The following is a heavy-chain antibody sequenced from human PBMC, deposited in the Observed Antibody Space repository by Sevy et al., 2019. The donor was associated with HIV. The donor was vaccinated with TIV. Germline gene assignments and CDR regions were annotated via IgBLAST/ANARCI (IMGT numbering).Heavy chain of an antibody. D-gene: IGHD4-4*01. Sequence: ASVKVSCKASGGTFSNYGIIWVRQAPGQGLEWMGEIIPIFGTANYAQNLQDRVTITADESTSTAYMEVSSLRSDDTAIYYCARTTPDDYNYSYYYGMDVWGQGTMVTVSS. V-gene: IGHV1-69*13. CDR2: IIPIFGTA. J-gene: IGHJ6*02. CDR1: GGTFSNYG. CDR3: ARTTPDDYNYSYYYGMDV.